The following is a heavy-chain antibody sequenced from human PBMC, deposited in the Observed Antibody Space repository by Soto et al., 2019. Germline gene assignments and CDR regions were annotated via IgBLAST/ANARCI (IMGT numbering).Heavy chain of an antibody. V-gene: IGHV3-33*01. J-gene: IGHJ4*02. D-gene: IGHD3-22*01. CDR2: IWYDGSNK. CDR3: ATHYYDSSGPDY. CDR1: GFTFSSYG. Sequence: QVQLVESGVGVVQPGRSLRLSCAASGFTFSSYGMQWVRQAPGKGLEWVAVIWYDGSNKYYADSVKGRFTISRDNSKNTLYLQMNSLRAEDTAVYYCATHYYDSSGPDYWGQGTLVTVSS.